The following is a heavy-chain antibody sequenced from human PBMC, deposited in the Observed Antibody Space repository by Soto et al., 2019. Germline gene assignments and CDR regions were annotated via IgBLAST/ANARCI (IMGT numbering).Heavy chain of an antibody. CDR1: GGSISSYY. Sequence: SATRSLTCTVSGGSISSYYWSWIRQPPGKGLEWIGYIYDSGSTTYNPSLKSRVTMSVDTSKNQFSLKLRFVTAADTAVYYCARDRNYGGADPWGQGTLVTVSS. CDR3: ARDRNYGGADP. CDR2: IYDSGST. V-gene: IGHV4-59*01. D-gene: IGHD3-10*01. J-gene: IGHJ5*01.